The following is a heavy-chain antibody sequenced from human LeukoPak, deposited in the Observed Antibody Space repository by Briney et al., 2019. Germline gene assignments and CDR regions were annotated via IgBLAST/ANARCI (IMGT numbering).Heavy chain of an antibody. CDR1: GFTFSNYY. D-gene: IGHD5-24*01. J-gene: IGHJ4*02. CDR2: ITSSGSYT. V-gene: IGHV3-11*03. CDR3: ARRGGGYNYYFDY. Sequence: SPGGSLRLAFAAAGFTFSNYYISSGPQTPAKGLERVSYITSSGSYTNYADSVKGRFTMSRDNAKKSLYLQMNSLSPEDTAVYYCARRGGGYNYYFDYWGQGTLVTVSS.